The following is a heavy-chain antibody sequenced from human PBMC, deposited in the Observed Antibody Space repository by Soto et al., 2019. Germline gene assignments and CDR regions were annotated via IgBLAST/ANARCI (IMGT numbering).Heavy chain of an antibody. V-gene: IGHV3-21*06. CDR2: ISSTTNYI. CDR1: GFTFTRYS. Sequence: PGGSLRLACAASGFTFTRYSMNWVRQAPGKGLEWVSSISSTTNYIYYGDSMKGRFTISRDNAKNSLYLEMNSLRAEDTAVYYCARESEDLTSNFDYWGQGTLVTVSS. CDR3: ARESEDLTSNFDY. J-gene: IGHJ4*02.